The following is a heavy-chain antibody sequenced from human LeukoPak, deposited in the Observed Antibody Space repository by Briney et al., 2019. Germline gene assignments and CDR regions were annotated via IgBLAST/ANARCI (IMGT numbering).Heavy chain of an antibody. Sequence: ASVKVSSKASGYTFTTYYMHWVGQAPGQGLEWMGWINPNSGGTNYAQKFQGRVTMTSDTSISTAYMELSRLRSDDTAVYYCARVAQGVIAAAGIGYWGQGTLVTVSS. CDR3: ARVAQGVIAAAGIGY. CDR2: INPNSGGT. V-gene: IGHV1-2*02. J-gene: IGHJ4*02. CDR1: GYTFTTYY. D-gene: IGHD6-13*01.